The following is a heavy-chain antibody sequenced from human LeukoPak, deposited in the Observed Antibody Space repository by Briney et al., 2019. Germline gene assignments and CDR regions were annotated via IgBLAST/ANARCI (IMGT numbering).Heavy chain of an antibody. CDR2: IGGSGGTT. J-gene: IGHJ4*02. V-gene: IGHV3-23*01. Sequence: GGSLRLSCAASGFTLKFYAMTWVRQAPGKGLEWVSGIGGSGGTTDYADSVKGRFTISRDNSKNTLYLQMNTLRPEDTAVYYCARDPGSVPATTEGDYWGQGALVTVSS. CDR1: GFTLKFYA. CDR3: ARDPGSVPATTEGDY. D-gene: IGHD4-17*01.